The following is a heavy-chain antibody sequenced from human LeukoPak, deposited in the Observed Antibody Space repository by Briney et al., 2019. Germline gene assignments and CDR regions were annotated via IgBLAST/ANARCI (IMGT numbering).Heavy chain of an antibody. CDR1: GFTFRSYA. V-gene: IGHV4-39*07. J-gene: IGHJ4*02. CDR2: IYYSGST. D-gene: IGHD3-10*01. Sequence: PGGSLRLSCAASGFTFRSYAIHWVRQPPGKGLEWIGSIYYSGSTYYNPSLKSRVTISVDTSKNQFSLKLSSVTAADTAVYYCARAPRWYHYGSGSYNYWGQGTLVTVSS. CDR3: ARAPRWYHYGSGSYNY.